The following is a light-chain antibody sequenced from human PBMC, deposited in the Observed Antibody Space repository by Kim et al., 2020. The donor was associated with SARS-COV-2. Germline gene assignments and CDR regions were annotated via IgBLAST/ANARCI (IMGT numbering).Light chain of an antibody. Sequence: STRSASVGDSVPITCRATQSIGSWLAWYQQKPGKAPKVLIYDASTLESGVPSRFSGSGSGTEFTLTISSLQPDDFATYYCQQYNGYFGQGTKLEI. CDR1: QSIGSW. CDR2: DAS. J-gene: IGKJ2*01. CDR3: QQYNGY. V-gene: IGKV1-5*01.